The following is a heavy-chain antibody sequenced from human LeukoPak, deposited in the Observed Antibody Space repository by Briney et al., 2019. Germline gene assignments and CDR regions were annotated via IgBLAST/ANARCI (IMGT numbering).Heavy chain of an antibody. CDR2: IYHSGGT. D-gene: IGHD3-3*01. Sequence: SETLSLTCAVSGYSISSGYFWGWIRQPPGKGLEWIGSIYHSGGTYYNPSLKNRLTISADTSKNQVSLKLTSVTAADTAIYYCASIYSLWSGFFDFWGQGTLVTVSS. CDR1: GYSISSGYF. J-gene: IGHJ4*02. CDR3: ASIYSLWSGFFDF. V-gene: IGHV4-38-2*01.